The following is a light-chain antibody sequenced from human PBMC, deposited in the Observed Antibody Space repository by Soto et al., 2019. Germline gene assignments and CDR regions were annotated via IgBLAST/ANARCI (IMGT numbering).Light chain of an antibody. CDR1: SSYNY. V-gene: IGLV2-11*01. CDR3: CSFAAGYTSV. J-gene: IGLJ1*01. CDR2: DVS. Sequence: QSALTQPRSVSGSPGQSVTISCTGTSSYNYVSWYQQHPGKVPKLMIYDVSKRPSGVPDRFSGFKSGNTASLTISGLQADDEADYYCCSFAAGYTSVFGTGPKVTVL.